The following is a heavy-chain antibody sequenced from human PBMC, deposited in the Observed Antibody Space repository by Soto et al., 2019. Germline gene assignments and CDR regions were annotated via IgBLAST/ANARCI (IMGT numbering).Heavy chain of an antibody. Sequence: GPLRISGAAPVFTCSSYSMNWVRQAPGKWLEWVSSISSSSSYIYYADSVKGRFTISRDNAKNSLYLQMNSLRAEDTAVYYWAREYYDFWSGYYTRPEYYGMDVWGQGTTVTVSS. J-gene: IGHJ6*02. CDR2: ISSSSSYI. CDR3: AREYYDFWSGYYTRPEYYGMDV. CDR1: VFTCSSYS. D-gene: IGHD3-3*01. V-gene: IGHV3-21*01.